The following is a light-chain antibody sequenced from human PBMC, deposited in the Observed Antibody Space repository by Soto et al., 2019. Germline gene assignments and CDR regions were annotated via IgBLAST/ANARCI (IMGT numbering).Light chain of an antibody. CDR3: SSYTTSSTLV. Sequence: QSALTQPASVSGSPGQSITISCTGTSSDVGDYNSVSWYQQRPGKAPKLMIYDVSVRPSGVSNRFSGSKSGNTASLTISGLQAEDEADYYCSSYTTSSTLVFGGGTQLTVL. V-gene: IGLV2-14*03. J-gene: IGLJ2*01. CDR2: DVS. CDR1: SSDVGDYNS.